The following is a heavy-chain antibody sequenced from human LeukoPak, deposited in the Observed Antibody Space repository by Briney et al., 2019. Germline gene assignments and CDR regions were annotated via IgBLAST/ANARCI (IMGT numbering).Heavy chain of an antibody. Sequence: GESLKISCKGSGYSFTSYWIGWVRQMPGKGLEWMGIIYPGDSDTRYSPSFQGRVTISADKSISTAYPQWSSLKASDTAMYYCARVPFDCSSTSCYINWFDPWGQGTLVTVSS. CDR2: IYPGDSDT. CDR1: GYSFTSYW. J-gene: IGHJ5*02. D-gene: IGHD2-2*02. CDR3: ARVPFDCSSTSCYINWFDP. V-gene: IGHV5-51*01.